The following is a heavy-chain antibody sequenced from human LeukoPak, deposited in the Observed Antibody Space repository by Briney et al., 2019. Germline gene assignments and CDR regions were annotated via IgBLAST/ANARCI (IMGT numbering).Heavy chain of an antibody. Sequence: PGGSLRLSCAASGFTFSRHNMNWVRQAPGKGLEWVSSISSSSSYIYYADSVKGRFTISRDNAKNSLYLQMNSLRVEDTAVYYCARGGTPRSGYYVYWGQGTQVTVSS. CDR1: GFTFSRHN. CDR2: ISSSSSYI. D-gene: IGHD3-22*01. V-gene: IGHV3-21*01. CDR3: ARGGTPRSGYYVY. J-gene: IGHJ4*02.